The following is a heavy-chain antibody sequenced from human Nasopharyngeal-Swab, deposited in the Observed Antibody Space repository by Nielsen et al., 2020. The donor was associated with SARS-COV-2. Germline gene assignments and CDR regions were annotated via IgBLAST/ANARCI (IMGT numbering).Heavy chain of an antibody. J-gene: IGHJ4*02. V-gene: IGHV3-20*04. Sequence: GESLKISCAASGFTFDDYGMSWVRQAPGKGLEWVSGINWNGGSTGHADSVKGRFTISRDNAKNSLYLQMNSLRAEDTALYYCASTWIQLWLPHYWGQGTLVTVSS. CDR2: INWNGGST. D-gene: IGHD5-18*01. CDR3: ASTWIQLWLPHY. CDR1: GFTFDDYG.